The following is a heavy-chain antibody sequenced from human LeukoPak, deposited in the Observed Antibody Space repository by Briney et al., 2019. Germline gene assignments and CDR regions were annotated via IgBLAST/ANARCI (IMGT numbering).Heavy chain of an antibody. Sequence: ASVKVSCKASGYTFTSYGISWVRQAPGQGLEWMGWINPYNGNTNYAQNLQGRVTMTTDTSTSTVYMELSSLRSEDTAVYYCARDLSSYGGYWGQGTLVTVSS. CDR3: ARDLSSYGGY. CDR2: INPYNGNT. CDR1: GYTFTSYG. J-gene: IGHJ4*02. V-gene: IGHV1-18*01. D-gene: IGHD5-12*01.